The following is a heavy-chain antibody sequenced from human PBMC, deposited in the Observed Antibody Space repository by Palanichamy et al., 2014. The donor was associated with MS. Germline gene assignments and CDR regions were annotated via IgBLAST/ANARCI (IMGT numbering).Heavy chain of an antibody. Sequence: EVQLVESGGGLVQPGGSLRLSCAASGFTFSGYEMNWVRQAPGKGLEWVSYISSSGTSIYYADSVKGRFTISRDNAKNSLYLQMNSLRAEDTALYYCTRGRRIAVSGHNDYWGQGTLVTVSS. V-gene: IGHV3-48*03. CDR3: TRGRRIAVSGHNDY. J-gene: IGHJ4*02. D-gene: IGHD6-19*01. CDR1: GFTFSGYE. CDR2: ISSSGTSI.